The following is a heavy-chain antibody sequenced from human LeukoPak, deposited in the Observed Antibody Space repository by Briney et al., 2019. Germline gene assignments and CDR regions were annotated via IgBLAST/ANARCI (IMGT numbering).Heavy chain of an antibody. J-gene: IGHJ6*02. CDR3: GHRRESYDYHGLDI. CDR1: SGSISSYYW. V-gene: IGHV2-5*01. Sequence: TLSLTCTVSSGSISSYYWSWIRQPPGKALEWLAVTYYNGDKRYNPSLESRLTIMHDTSKSQVVLIMTNMDLVDTATYFCGHRRESYDYHGLDIWGHGTTVTVSS. CDR2: TYYNGDK. D-gene: IGHD3-10*01.